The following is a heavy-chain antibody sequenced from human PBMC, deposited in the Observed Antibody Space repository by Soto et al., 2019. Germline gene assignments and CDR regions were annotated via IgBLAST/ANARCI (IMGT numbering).Heavy chain of an antibody. Sequence: KPSETLSLTCTVSGGSISSSSYYWGWIRQPPGKGLEWIGSIYYSGSTYYNPSLKSRVTISVDTSKNQFSLKLSSVTAADTAVYYCARPLTMVRGVIADDYYGMEVWGQGTTVTVSS. CDR1: GGSISSSSYY. D-gene: IGHD3-10*01. CDR2: IYYSGST. V-gene: IGHV4-39*01. CDR3: ARPLTMVRGVIADDYYGMEV. J-gene: IGHJ6*02.